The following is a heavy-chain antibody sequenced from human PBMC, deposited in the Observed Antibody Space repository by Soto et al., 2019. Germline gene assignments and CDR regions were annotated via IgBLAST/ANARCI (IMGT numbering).Heavy chain of an antibody. CDR2: IWYDGSNK. J-gene: IGHJ4*02. CDR1: GFTFSKYG. Sequence: GGSLRLSCAASGFTFSKYGMHCVRQAPGKGLEWVAVIWYDGSNKYYADSVKGRFSISRDNSKNMLYLQMNNLRAEDTAVYYSAKRGRRDGYNYYFDYWGQGTLVTVSS. CDR3: AKRGRRDGYNYYFDY. V-gene: IGHV3-33*06. D-gene: IGHD5-12*01.